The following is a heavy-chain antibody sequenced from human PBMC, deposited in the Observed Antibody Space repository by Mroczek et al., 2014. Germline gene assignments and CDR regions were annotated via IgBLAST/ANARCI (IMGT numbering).Heavy chain of an antibody. J-gene: IGHJ4*02. D-gene: IGHD3-22*01. V-gene: IGHV4-30-4*01. CDR2: IYYSGST. CDR1: GGSISSGDYY. CDR3: ASSSGYYYAMSDY. Sequence: QVQLQESGPGLVKPSQTRPSPCTVSGGSISSGDYYWSWIRQPPGKGLEWIGYIYYSGSTYYNPSLKSRVTISVDTSKNQFSLKLSSVTAADTAVYYCASSSGYYYAMSDYWGQGTLVTVSS.